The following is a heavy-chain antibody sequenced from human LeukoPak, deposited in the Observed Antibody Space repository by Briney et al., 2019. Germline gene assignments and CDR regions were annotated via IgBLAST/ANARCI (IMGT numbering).Heavy chain of an antibody. J-gene: IGHJ4*02. CDR2: VYIGAGT. V-gene: IGHV3-66*01. D-gene: IGHD3-16*01. Sequence: PGGSLRLSCAASGFTVRKEYMTWVRQAPGKGLEWVSVVYIGAGTYYSDAVRGRFTTSIDNSEDTLYLQMNRLRADDTATYFCVRVSFDSRLWYYWFWGQGTQVTVAT. CDR1: GFTVRKEY. CDR3: VRVSFDSRLWYYWF.